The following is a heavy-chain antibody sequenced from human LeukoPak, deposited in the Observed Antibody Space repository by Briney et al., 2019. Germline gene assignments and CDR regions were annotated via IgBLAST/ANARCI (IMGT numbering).Heavy chain of an antibody. CDR2: ISGSGGST. D-gene: IGHD3-9*01. CDR3: ANLDYDILTGYYEKAFDT. CDR1: GFTFSSYA. J-gene: IGHJ3*02. V-gene: IGHV3-23*01. Sequence: QPGGSLRLSCAASGFTFSSYAMSWVRQAPGKGLEWVSAISGSGGSTYYADSVKGRFTISRDNSKNTLYLQMNSLRAEDTAVYYCANLDYDILTGYYEKAFDTWGQGTMVTVSS.